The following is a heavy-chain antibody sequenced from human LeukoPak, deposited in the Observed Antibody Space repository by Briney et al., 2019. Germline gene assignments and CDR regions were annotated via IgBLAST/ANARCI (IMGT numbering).Heavy chain of an antibody. CDR2: IYTSGST. J-gene: IGHJ6*03. D-gene: IGHD5-18*01. CDR3: ARDSSDVSGYSYGQGYYYYYYMDV. Sequence: SQTLSLTCTVSGGSISSGSYYWSWIRQPAGKGLEWIGRIYTSGSTNYNPSLKSRFTISVDTSKNQFSLKLSSVTAADTAVYYCARDSSDVSGYSYGQGYYYYYYMDVWGKGTTVTVSS. V-gene: IGHV4-61*02. CDR1: GGSISSGSYY.